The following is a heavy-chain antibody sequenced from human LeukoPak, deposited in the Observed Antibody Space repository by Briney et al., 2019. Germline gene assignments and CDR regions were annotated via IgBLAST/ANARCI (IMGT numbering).Heavy chain of an antibody. CDR3: ARLPRGYSSSWRNDY. Sequence: SGTLSLTCAVSGGSISSSNWWSWVRQPPGKGLEWIGEIYHSGSTNYNPSLKSRVTISVDKSKNQFSLKLSSVTAADTAVYYCARLPRGYSSSWRNDYWGQGTLVTVSS. CDR2: IYHSGST. CDR1: GGSISSSNW. D-gene: IGHD6-13*01. J-gene: IGHJ4*02. V-gene: IGHV4-4*02.